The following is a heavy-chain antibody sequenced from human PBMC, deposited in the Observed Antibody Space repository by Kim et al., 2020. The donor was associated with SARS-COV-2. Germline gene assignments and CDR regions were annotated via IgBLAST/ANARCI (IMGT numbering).Heavy chain of an antibody. CDR2: IYTSGST. CDR1: GGSISSYY. D-gene: IGHD5-18*01. V-gene: IGHV4-4*07. Sequence: SETLSLTCTVSGGSISSYYWSWIRQPAGKGLEWIGRIYTSGSTNYNPSLKSRVTMSVDTSKNQFSLKLSSVTAADTAVYYCARDRIQLWPPTSGGDAFDIWGQGTMVTVSS. CDR3: ARDRIQLWPPTSGGDAFDI. J-gene: IGHJ3*02.